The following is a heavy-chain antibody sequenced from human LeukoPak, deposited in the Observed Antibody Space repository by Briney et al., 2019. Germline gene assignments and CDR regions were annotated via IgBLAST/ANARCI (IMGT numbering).Heavy chain of an antibody. CDR3: ARGIVVVPAAEGYYYYMDV. D-gene: IGHD2-2*01. J-gene: IGHJ6*03. CDR2: IIPIFGTA. V-gene: IGHV1-69*01. CDR1: GGTFSSYA. Sequence: GASVKVSCKASGGTFSSYAISWVRQAPGQGLEWMGGIIPIFGTANYAQKFQGRVTITADESTSTAYMELSSLRSEDTAVYYCARGIVVVPAAEGYYYYMDVWRKGTTVTVSS.